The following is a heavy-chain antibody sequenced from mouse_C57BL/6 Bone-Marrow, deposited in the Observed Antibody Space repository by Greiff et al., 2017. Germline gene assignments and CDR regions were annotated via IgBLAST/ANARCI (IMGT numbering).Heavy chain of an antibody. J-gene: IGHJ3*01. D-gene: IGHD2-1*01. CDR1: GYAFSSSW. Sequence: QVQLQQSGPELVKPGASVKISCKASGYAFSSSWMNWVKQRPGKGLEWIGRIYPGDGDTNYNGKFKGKATLTADKSSSTAYMQLSSLTSEDSAVYFCATIYYGAWFAYWGQGTLVTVSA. CDR3: ATIYYGAWFAY. CDR2: IYPGDGDT. V-gene: IGHV1-82*01.